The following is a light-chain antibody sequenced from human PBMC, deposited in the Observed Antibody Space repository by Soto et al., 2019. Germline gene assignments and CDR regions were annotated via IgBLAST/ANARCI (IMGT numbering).Light chain of an antibody. CDR1: QSVSSY. Sequence: EIVLTQSPATLSLSPGERATLSCRASQSVSSYLAWYQQKPGQAPRLLIYDASNRATGIPARFSGSGSGTDFTLTTSSLEPEDFAVYYCQQYNNWPPITFGQGARLEI. J-gene: IGKJ5*01. CDR2: DAS. CDR3: QQYNNWPPIT. V-gene: IGKV3-11*01.